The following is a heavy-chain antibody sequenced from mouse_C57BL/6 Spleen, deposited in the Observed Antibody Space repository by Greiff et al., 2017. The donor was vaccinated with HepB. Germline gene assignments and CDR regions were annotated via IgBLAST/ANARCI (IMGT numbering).Heavy chain of an antibody. CDR2: INPNNGGT. V-gene: IGHV1-22*01. Sequence: EVQLQQSGPELVKPGASVKMSCKASGYTFTDYNMHWVKQSHGKSLEWIGYINPNNGGTSYNQKYKGKATLTVNKSSSTAYIELRSLTSEESAVYYCARKSVTTVVATYYFDYWCHGTTLTVSS. J-gene: IGHJ2*01. CDR1: GYTFTDYN. CDR3: ARKSVTTVVATYYFDY. D-gene: IGHD1-1*01.